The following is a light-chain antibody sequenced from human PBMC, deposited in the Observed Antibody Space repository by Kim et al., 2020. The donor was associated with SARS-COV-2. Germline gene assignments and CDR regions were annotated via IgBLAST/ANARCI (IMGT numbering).Light chain of an antibody. CDR3: SAWEDSLDSLI. CDR2: RNN. CDR1: SSNIESNS. V-gene: IGLV1-47*01. J-gene: IGLJ2*01. Sequence: ELTQPPSASGTPGQRVTISCSGSSSNIESNSVYWYQQLPGTAPNLLIYRNNQGSSGVPDRFSGSKSGTSASLAISRRRSEDESDYYCSAWEDSLDSLIFGGGTQLTVL.